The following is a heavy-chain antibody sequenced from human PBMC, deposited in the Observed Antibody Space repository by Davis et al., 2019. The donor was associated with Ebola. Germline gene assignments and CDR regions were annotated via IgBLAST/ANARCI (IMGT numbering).Heavy chain of an antibody. CDR3: ARVGKIYFLEY. J-gene: IGHJ4*02. V-gene: IGHV3-48*02. CDR1: GFTFSSYS. Sequence: GGSLRLSCATSGFTFSSYSMNWVRQAPGKGLEWIAYISTYGDRIYYADSVKGRFTISRDNPNNSLYLQMDSLRDEDTDVYYCARVGKIYFLEYWRQGALVTVSS. D-gene: IGHD3-16*01. CDR2: ISTYGDRI.